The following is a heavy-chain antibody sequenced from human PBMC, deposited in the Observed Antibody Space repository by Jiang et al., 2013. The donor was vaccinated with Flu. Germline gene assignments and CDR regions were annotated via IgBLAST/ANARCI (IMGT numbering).Heavy chain of an antibody. D-gene: IGHD3-10*01. CDR1: GGSISSSSYY. V-gene: IGHV4-39*07. J-gene: IGHJ5*02. Sequence: GPGLVKPSETLSLTCTVSGGSISSSSYYWGWIRQPPGKGLEWIGSIYYSGSTYYNPSLKSRVTISVDTSKNQFSLKLSSVTAADTAVYYCARIKISDYYGSGTNWFDPWGQGTLVTVSS. CDR3: ARIKISDYYGSGTNWFDP. CDR2: IYYSGST.